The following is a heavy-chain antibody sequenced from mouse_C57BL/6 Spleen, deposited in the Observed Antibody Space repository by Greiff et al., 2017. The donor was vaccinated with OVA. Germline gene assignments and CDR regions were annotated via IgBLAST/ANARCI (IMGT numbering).Heavy chain of an antibody. J-gene: IGHJ3*01. D-gene: IGHD1-1*01. Sequence: VMLVESGPGLVAPSQSLSITCTVSGFSLTSYGVDWVRQSPGKGLEWLGVIWGVGSTNYNSALKSSMSISKDNSKSQVFLKMNSLQTDDTAMYYCASDRSDGSPFAYWGQGTLVTVSA. V-gene: IGHV2-6*01. CDR2: IWGVGST. CDR1: GFSLTSYG. CDR3: ASDRSDGSPFAY.